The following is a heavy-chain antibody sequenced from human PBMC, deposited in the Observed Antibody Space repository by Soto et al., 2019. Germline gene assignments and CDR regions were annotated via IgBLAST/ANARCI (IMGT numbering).Heavy chain of an antibody. CDR1: GGSISSYY. J-gene: IGHJ4*01. V-gene: IGHV4-59*01. Sequence: PSETLSLTCTVSGGSISSYYWSWIRQPPGKGLEWIGYIYYSGSTNYNPSLKSRVTISVGTSKNQFSLKLSSVTAADTAVYYCARFGGFGQSPTLYYFDYWGHGTLVTVSS. D-gene: IGHD3-16*01. CDR3: ARFGGFGQSPTLYYFDY. CDR2: IYYSGST.